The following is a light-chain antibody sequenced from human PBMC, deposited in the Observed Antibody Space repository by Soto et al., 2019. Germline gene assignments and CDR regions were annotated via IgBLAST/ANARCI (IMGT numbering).Light chain of an antibody. CDR1: QSILYSSNNKNY. V-gene: IGKV4-1*01. CDR3: LQYYTTPEA. CDR2: WAS. Sequence: DIVMTQSPDSLAVSLGERATINCKSSQSILYSSNNKNYLAWYQQKPGLRPKLLIYWASTRESGVPDRFSGSGSGTDFTLTISSLQAEDAAVYYCLQYYTTPEAFGQGTKVEIK. J-gene: IGKJ1*01.